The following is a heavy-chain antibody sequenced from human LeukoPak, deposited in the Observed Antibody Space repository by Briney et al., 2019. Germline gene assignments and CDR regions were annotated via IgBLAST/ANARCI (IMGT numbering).Heavy chain of an antibody. CDR1: GGSISSYD. CDR3: ARDLMYSSGWYPHFDY. V-gene: IGHV4-4*07. CDR2: IYTSGST. D-gene: IGHD6-19*01. J-gene: IGHJ4*02. Sequence: SETLTLTCTVSGGSISSYDWSWIRQPAGKGLEWIWRIYTSGSTNYNPSLKSRVTMSVDTSKNQFSLKLSPVTAADTAVYYCARDLMYSSGWYPHFDYWGQGTLVTVSS.